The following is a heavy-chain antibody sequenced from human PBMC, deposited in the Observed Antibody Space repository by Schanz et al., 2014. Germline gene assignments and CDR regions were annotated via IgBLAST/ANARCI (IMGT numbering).Heavy chain of an antibody. Sequence: PGGSLRLSCAASTFTFSSDWMSWVRQAPGKGLEWVSAISGSGGSTYYADSVKGRFTISRDNSKNTLYLQMNSLRAEDTAVYYCAKGRFGELSAFDIWGQGTMVTVSS. V-gene: IGHV3-23*01. CDR3: AKGRFGELSAFDI. D-gene: IGHD3-10*01. CDR2: ISGSGGST. CDR1: TFTFSSDW. J-gene: IGHJ3*02.